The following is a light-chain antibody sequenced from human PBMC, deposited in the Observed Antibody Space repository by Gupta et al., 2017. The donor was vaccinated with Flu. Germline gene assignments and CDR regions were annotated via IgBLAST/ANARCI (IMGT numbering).Light chain of an antibody. CDR2: AAS. J-gene: IGKJ2*03. V-gene: IGKV1-39*01. CDR3: QRSYSSYS. CDR1: QSISSY. Sequence: DILMAQSSSSLSASVGDRVSITCRASQSISSYLNWYQQKPGKAPKLLIYAASSLQSGVPSRCSGRGSGTDFTLTISSLQPEDFATYYCQRSYSSYSFGRGTKLEIK.